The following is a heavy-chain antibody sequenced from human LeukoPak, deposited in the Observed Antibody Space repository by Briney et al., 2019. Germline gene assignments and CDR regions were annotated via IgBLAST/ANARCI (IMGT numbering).Heavy chain of an antibody. Sequence: SETLSLTCAVSGGSISSSNWWSWVRQPPGKGLEWIGKIYHSGSTNYNPSLKSRVTISVDKSKNQFSLKLSSVTAADTAVYYCARGSHRDGYNWGEFDYWGQGTLVTVSS. CDR1: GGSISSSNW. V-gene: IGHV4-4*02. CDR2: IYHSGST. CDR3: ARGSHRDGYNWGEFDY. D-gene: IGHD5-24*01. J-gene: IGHJ4*02.